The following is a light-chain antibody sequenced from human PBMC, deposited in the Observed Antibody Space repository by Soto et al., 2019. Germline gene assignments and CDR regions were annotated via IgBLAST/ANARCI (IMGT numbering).Light chain of an antibody. CDR1: SGDVGSYDL. CDR2: EGT. J-gene: IGLJ1*01. Sequence: QSALTQPASVSGSPGQSITISCTGTSGDVGSYDLVSWYQQQPGKAPKLLIYEGTQRPSGLSTRFSGSKSGNTASLTISGLQADDEADYYCCSYPGSRTYLFGNGTKVTVL. CDR3: CSYPGSRTYL. V-gene: IGLV2-23*01.